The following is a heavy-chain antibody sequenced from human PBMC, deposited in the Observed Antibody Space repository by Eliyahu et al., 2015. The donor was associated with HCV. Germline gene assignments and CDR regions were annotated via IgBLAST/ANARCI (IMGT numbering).Heavy chain of an antibody. V-gene: IGHV4-39*01. CDR3: ARHQGTSSWFYGMDV. D-gene: IGHD6-13*01. J-gene: IGHJ6*02. CDR2: IYSGGTT. CDR1: XASVSSYGDS. Sequence: QLQLQESGPGLVKPSXXLSXXCTVSXASVSSYGDSWGWXRQPPGKGLEWIGTIYSGGTTYYNPSLKSRVAXSVDTSKNQVSLKLNSVTAADTAVFYCARHQGTSSWFYGMDVWGQGTMVSVFS.